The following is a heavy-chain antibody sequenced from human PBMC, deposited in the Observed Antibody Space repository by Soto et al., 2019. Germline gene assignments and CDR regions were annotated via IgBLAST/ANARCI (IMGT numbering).Heavy chain of an antibody. V-gene: IGHV4-59*01. CDR1: GGSISSYY. J-gene: IGHJ4*02. CDR3: ARRYGASFDY. CDR2: IHYSGST. Sequence: QVQLQESGPGLVKPSETLSLTCTVSGGSISSYYWSWIRQPPGKGLEWIGYIHYSGSTNYNPSLKRRVPIAGDTSKNLFSLKLSSVAAADKAVYYGARRYGASFDYWGQGTLVTVSS. D-gene: IGHD4-17*01.